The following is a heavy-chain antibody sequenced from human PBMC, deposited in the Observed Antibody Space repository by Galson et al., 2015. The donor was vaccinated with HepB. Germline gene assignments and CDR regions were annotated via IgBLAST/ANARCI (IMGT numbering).Heavy chain of an antibody. Sequence: SLRLSCAASGFTFSDHAMHWVRQAPGKGLEWVAVVSFGGDNIYYADSVKGRFTVSRENSENMLYLQVNSLRLEDTAIYYCAKDGGSGLRYLEWVVSGNYFDHWGQGSLVTVSS. J-gene: IGHJ4*02. CDR1: GFTFSDHA. CDR3: AKDGGSGLRYLEWVVSGNYFDH. V-gene: IGHV3-30*04. CDR2: VSFGGDNI. D-gene: IGHD3-3*01.